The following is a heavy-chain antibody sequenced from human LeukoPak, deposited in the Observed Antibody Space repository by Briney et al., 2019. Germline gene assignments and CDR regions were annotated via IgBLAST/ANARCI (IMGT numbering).Heavy chain of an antibody. D-gene: IGHD2-21*02. CDR3: ARGVTTHNHFDD. CDR1: GYTFPSYD. CDR2: MNPNSGNT. V-gene: IGHV1-8*03. J-gene: IGHJ4*02. Sequence: ASVKVSCKASGYTFPSYDINWVRQATGQGLAWMGWMNPNSGNTGYAQKFQGRVTITRNTSISTAYMELSSLRSEDTAVYYCARGVTTHNHFDDWGQGTLVTVSS.